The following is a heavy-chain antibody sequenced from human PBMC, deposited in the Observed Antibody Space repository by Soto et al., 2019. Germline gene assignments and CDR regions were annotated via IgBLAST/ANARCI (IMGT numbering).Heavy chain of an antibody. D-gene: IGHD5-12*01. CDR1: GYTFTSYW. J-gene: IGHJ6*02. CDR2: IYPGDSDT. CDR3: AREGVAPYYYYGMDV. Sequence: GESLKISCKGSGYTFTSYWIGWVRQMPGKGLEWMGIIYPGDSDTRYSPSFQGQVTISADKSISTVHMEVRSLRSDDTAVYYCAREGVAPYYYYGMDVWGQGAPVTVSS. V-gene: IGHV5-51*01.